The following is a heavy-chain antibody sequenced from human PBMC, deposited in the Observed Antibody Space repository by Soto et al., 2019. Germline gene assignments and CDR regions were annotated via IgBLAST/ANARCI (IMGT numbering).Heavy chain of an antibody. CDR3: ARDNGSRELNCFAY. V-gene: IGHV1-69*12. D-gene: IGHD1-26*01. CDR1: GGTFSSYA. CDR2: IIPIFGTA. Sequence: QVQLVQSGAEVKKPGSSVKVSCKASGGTFSSYAISWVRQAPGQGLEWMGGIIPIFGTANYAQKCQGRVKISAAESTSTAEMELSILRSEDTAVYYCARDNGSRELNCFAYWGQGTLVTVSS. J-gene: IGHJ4*02.